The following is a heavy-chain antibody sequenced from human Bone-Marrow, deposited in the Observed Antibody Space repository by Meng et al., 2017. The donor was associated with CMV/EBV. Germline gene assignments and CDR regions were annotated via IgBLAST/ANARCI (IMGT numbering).Heavy chain of an antibody. J-gene: IGHJ4*02. CDR1: GFTFSSYS. D-gene: IGHD2-2*01. CDR2: ISSSSSYI. Sequence: AASGFTFSSYSMNWGRQAPGKGMEWVSSISSSSSYIYYADSVKGRFTTSRDNAKNSLYLQMNSLRAEDTAVYYCARGGEYQLLSLDYWGQGTLVTVS. V-gene: IGHV3-21*01. CDR3: ARGGEYQLLSLDY.